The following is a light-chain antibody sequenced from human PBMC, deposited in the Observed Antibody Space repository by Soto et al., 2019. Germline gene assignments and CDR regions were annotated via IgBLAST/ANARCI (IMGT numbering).Light chain of an antibody. J-gene: IGKJ5*01. CDR1: QDISDV. CDR3: QQFYDLPIT. Sequence: DIPLTQSPSALSASVGDRVTITCQASQDISDVLNWYQQQPGKAPKVLIYDASKLQTGVPSRFSGRGSGKDFTFTISSLQPDDSGTYYCQQFYDLPITFGQGTRLEI. V-gene: IGKV1-33*01. CDR2: DAS.